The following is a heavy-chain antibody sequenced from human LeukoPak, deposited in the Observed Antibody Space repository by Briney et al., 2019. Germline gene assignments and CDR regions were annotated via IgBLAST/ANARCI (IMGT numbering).Heavy chain of an antibody. J-gene: IGHJ3*02. Sequence: GDSLKISCKGSGYKFTNYWIGWVRQMPGKGLEWMAIIFPSDSDSRYSPSFRDPVTIPANKSTTPAYLQWSRLKASDTAMYYCARSNEDIVVVPAAQPPYAFAIWGQGTMVTVSS. CDR2: IFPSDSDS. V-gene: IGHV5-51*01. CDR3: ARSNEDIVVVPAAQPPYAFAI. CDR1: GYKFTNYW. D-gene: IGHD2-2*01.